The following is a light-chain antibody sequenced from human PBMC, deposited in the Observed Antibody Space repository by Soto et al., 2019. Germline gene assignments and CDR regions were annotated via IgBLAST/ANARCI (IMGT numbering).Light chain of an antibody. Sequence: DSVLTQSPSTLSLSPGERATLSCRASQSVSGSLAWYQQKPGQAPRLLIYDASNRATGIPARFSGSGSGSDFTLTISSLEPEDFAVYYCQQRSNWRLTFGGGTKVDIK. CDR3: QQRSNWRLT. CDR1: QSVSGS. CDR2: DAS. V-gene: IGKV3-11*01. J-gene: IGKJ4*01.